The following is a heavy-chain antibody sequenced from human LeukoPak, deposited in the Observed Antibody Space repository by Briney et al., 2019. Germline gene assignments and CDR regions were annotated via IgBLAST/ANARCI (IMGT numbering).Heavy chain of an antibody. Sequence: SETLSLTCTVSGGSISSHYWSWIRQPPGKGLEWIGYIYYSGSTNYNPSLKSRVTISVDTSKNQLSLKLSSVTAADTAVYYCARGASDQLRFLEWFPPKYFDYWGQGTLVTVSS. D-gene: IGHD3-3*01. CDR3: ARGASDQLRFLEWFPPKYFDY. V-gene: IGHV4-59*11. J-gene: IGHJ4*02. CDR1: GGSISSHY. CDR2: IYYSGST.